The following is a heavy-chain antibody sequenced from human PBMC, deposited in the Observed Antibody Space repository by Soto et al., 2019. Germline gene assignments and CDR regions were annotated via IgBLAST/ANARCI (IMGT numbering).Heavy chain of an antibody. J-gene: IGHJ4*02. CDR3: AKDRGFRGGIMDY. CDR1: GFAFSNYG. V-gene: IGHV3-30*18. D-gene: IGHD3-16*01. Sequence: QVQLVESGGGVVRPGRSLRLSCAASGFAFSNYGMHWVRQAPGKGLXXVTVISYDGTNKYYADSVKGRFTISRDNSKNTLYLQMNSLRPEDTSIYYCAKDRGFRGGIMDYWGQGTLVTVSS. CDR2: ISYDGTNK.